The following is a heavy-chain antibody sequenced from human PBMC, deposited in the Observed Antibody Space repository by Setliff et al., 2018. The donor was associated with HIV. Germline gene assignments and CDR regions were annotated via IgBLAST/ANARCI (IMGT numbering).Heavy chain of an antibody. V-gene: IGHV1-69*05. CDR3: ARDCGKDAFDI. J-gene: IGHJ3*02. CDR2: IIPMYGVT. Sequence: SVKVSCKASGGTFSSYVISWVRQAPGQGPEWMGGIIPMYGVTNYAQKFQGRVTITTDESTSTAYMELSSLRFEDTAMYYCARDCGKDAFDIWGQGTMVTVSS. CDR1: GGTFSSYV.